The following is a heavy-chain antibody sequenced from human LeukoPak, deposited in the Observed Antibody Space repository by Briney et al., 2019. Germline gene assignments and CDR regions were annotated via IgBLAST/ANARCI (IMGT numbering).Heavy chain of an antibody. CDR3: ARGRRVGSWYTIDYYYYMDV. Sequence: ASVKVSCKASGYTFTSYDINWVRQATGQGLEWMGWMNPNSGNTGCAQKFQGRVTMTRNTSISTAYMELSSLRSEDTAVYYCARGRRVGSWYTIDYYYYMDVWGKGTTVTVSS. V-gene: IGHV1-8*01. J-gene: IGHJ6*03. CDR1: GYTFTSYD. D-gene: IGHD6-13*01. CDR2: MNPNSGNT.